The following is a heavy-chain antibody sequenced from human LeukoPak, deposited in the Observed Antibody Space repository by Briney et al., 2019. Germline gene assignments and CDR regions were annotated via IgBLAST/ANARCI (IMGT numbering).Heavy chain of an antibody. Sequence: PSETLSLTCTVSGGSISSSSYYWGWIRQPPGKGLEWIGSIYYSGSTYYNPSLKSRVTISVDTSKNQFSLKLSSVTAADTAVYYCARDNPDSYGPLYYYYYYMDVWGKGTTVTVSS. J-gene: IGHJ6*03. D-gene: IGHD5-18*01. V-gene: IGHV4-39*02. CDR2: IYYSGST. CDR1: GGSISSSSYY. CDR3: ARDNPDSYGPLYYYYYYMDV.